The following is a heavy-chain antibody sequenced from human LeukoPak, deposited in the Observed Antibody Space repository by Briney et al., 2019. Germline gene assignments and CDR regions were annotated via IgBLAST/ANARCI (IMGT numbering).Heavy chain of an antibody. D-gene: IGHD3-22*01. V-gene: IGHV3-21*01. CDR2: ISSSSSYI. Sequence: GGSLRLSCAASGFTFSSYSMNWVRQAPGKGLEWVSSISSSSSYIYYADSVKGRFTISRDNAKNSLYLQMNSLRAEDTAVYYCARSFSISSGYYSSWGQGTLVTVSS. J-gene: IGHJ5*02. CDR3: ARSFSISSGYYSS. CDR1: GFTFSSYS.